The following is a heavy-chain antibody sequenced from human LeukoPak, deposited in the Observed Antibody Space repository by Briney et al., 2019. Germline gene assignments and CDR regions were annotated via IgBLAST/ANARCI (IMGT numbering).Heavy chain of an antibody. J-gene: IGHJ6*03. V-gene: IGHV1-2*02. CDR2: INPNSGGT. Sequence: GASVKVSCKASGYTFTGYYMHWVRQAPGQGLEWMGWINPNSGGTNYAQKFQGRVTMTRDTSISTAYMELSRLRSDDTAVYYCASAAGLTAAYYYYYMDVWGKGTTVTVSS. CDR3: ASAAGLTAAYYYYYMDV. D-gene: IGHD2-21*02. CDR1: GYTFTGYY.